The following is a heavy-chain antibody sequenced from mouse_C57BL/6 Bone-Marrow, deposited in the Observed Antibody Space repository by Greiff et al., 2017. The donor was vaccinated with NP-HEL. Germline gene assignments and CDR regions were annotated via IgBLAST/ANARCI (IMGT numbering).Heavy chain of an antibody. CDR3: ARDVYYYGSSSYWYFDV. CDR1: GYSFTGYY. Sequence: EVQLQQSGPELVKPGASVKISCKASGYSFTGYYMHWVKQSHGNILDWIGYIYPYNGVSSYNQKFKGKATLTVDKSSSTAYMELRSLTSEDSAVYYCARDVYYYGSSSYWYFDVWGTGTTVTVSS. D-gene: IGHD1-1*01. CDR2: IYPYNGVS. J-gene: IGHJ1*03. V-gene: IGHV1-31*01.